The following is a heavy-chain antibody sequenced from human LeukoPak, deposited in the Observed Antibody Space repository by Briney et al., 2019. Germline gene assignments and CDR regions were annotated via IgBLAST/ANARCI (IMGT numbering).Heavy chain of an antibody. D-gene: IGHD3-22*01. V-gene: IGHV3-9*01. CDR3: AKDSNYYDSSGYTPGAFDI. Sequence: GGSLRLSCAASGFTFDDYAMHWVRRAPGKGLEWVSGISWNSGSIGYADSVKGRFTISRDNAKNSLYLQMNSLRAEDTALYYCAKDSNYYDSSGYTPGAFDIWGQGTMVTVSS. CDR1: GFTFDDYA. CDR2: ISWNSGSI. J-gene: IGHJ3*02.